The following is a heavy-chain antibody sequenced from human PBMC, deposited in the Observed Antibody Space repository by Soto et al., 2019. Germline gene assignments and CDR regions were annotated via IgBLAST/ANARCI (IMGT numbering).Heavy chain of an antibody. CDR1: GCSISSYY. J-gene: IGHJ4*02. CDR3: ARFNHFDY. V-gene: IGHV4-59*01. CDR2: IYYSGST. Sequence: SETLSLTCTFSGCSISSYYWSWIRQPPGKGLEWIGYIYYSGSTNYNPSLKSRVTISVDTSKNQFSLKLSSVTAADTAVYYCARFNHFDYWGQGTLVTVPQ.